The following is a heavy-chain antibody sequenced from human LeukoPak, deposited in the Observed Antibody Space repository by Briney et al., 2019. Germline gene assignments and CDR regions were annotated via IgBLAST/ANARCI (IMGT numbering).Heavy chain of an antibody. CDR3: AKGTGRYWTFFDY. V-gene: IGHV3-9*01. Sequence: GRSLRLSCAASGFTFGDYAMHWVRQAPGKGLEWVSGISWNGGSIDYAVSVKGRFTISRDNAKNSLSLQMNSLRPEDTAFYYCAKGTGRYWTFFDYWGQGTLVTVSS. CDR1: GFTFGDYA. J-gene: IGHJ4*02. CDR2: ISWNGGSI. D-gene: IGHD1-26*01.